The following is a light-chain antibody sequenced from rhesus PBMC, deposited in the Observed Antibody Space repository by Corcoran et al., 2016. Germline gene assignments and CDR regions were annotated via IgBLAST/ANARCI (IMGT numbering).Light chain of an antibody. CDR1: QGISSY. CDR3: QQRNSYPFT. CDR2: DAS. Sequence: DIQLTQSPSSLSASVGDRVTITCRASQGISSYLAWYQQKSGNAPKLLIYDASNLQSGVPSRFSGSGSGTEFTLTRSSLQPEDFATYYCQQRNSYPFTFGPGTKLDIK. J-gene: IGKJ3*01. V-gene: IGKV1-38*01.